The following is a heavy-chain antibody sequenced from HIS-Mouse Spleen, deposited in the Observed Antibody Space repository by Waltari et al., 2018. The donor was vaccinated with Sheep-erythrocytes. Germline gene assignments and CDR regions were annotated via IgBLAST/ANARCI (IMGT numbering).Heavy chain of an antibody. V-gene: IGHV4-34*01. J-gene: IGHJ3*02. Sequence: QVQLQQWGAGLLKPSETLSLTCAVYGGSFSGYYWSWIRQPPGKGLEWIGEINHSGSTNYNPSLKSRVTISVDTSKNQFSLKLSSVTAADTAVYYCARAVAGTPDAFDIWGQGTMVTVSS. CDR3: ARAVAGTPDAFDI. CDR2: INHSGST. CDR1: GGSFSGYY. D-gene: IGHD1-7*01.